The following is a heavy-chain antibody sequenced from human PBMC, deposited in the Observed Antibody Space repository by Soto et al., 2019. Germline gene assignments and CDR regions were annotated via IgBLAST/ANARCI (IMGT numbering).Heavy chain of an antibody. D-gene: IGHD3-3*01. J-gene: IGHJ4*02. CDR1: GFTFNMYA. CDR3: AKGADYDFWSGLFHYFDY. V-gene: IGHV3-23*01. CDR2: ISASGART. Sequence: PGGSLRLSCAASGFTFNMYAMNWVRQAPGKGLEWVSGISASGARTNATDSVRGRFTISRDNSKNTVYLQMTSLRAEDTDVYYCAKGADYDFWSGLFHYFDYWGQGTLVTVSS.